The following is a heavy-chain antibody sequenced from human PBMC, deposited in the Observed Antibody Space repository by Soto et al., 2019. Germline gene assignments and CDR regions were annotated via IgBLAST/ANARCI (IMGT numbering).Heavy chain of an antibody. V-gene: IGHV1-18*04. D-gene: IGHD2-2*01. CDR3: ARDPDNIVVVPAAPGDY. J-gene: IGHJ4*02. CDR2: ISAYNGNT. Sequence: GASVKVSFKASGYTFTSYGISWVRQAPGQGLEWMGWISAYNGNTNYAQKLQGRVTMTTDTSTSTAYMELRSLRSDDTAVYYCARDPDNIVVVPAAPGDYWGQGTLVTVSS. CDR1: GYTFTSYG.